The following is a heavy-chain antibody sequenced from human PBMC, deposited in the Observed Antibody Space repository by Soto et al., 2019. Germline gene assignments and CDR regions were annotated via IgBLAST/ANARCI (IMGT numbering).Heavy chain of an antibody. V-gene: IGHV4-59*01. CDR1: GDSISSYY. J-gene: IGHJ6*03. D-gene: IGHD1-1*01. Sequence: SETLSLTCTASGDSISSYYWSWIRQPPGNGLEWIGYIYYSGSTNYNPSLKSRVTISVDTSKNQFSLKLSSVTAADTAVYYCARATGTHTDYYYYYMDVWGKGTTVTVS. CDR2: IYYSGST. CDR3: ARATGTHTDYYYYYMDV.